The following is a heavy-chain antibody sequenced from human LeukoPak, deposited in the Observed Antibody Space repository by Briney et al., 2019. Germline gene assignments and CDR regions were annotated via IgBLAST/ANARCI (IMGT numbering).Heavy chain of an antibody. D-gene: IGHD3-9*01. CDR1: GFTFSSYA. V-gene: IGHV3-23*01. CDR3: AKGLRYFDWLGFLSSDY. CDR2: ISGSGGST. J-gene: IGHJ4*02. Sequence: GGSLRLSCAASGFTFSSYAMSWVRQAPGKGLEWVSAISGSGGSTYYADSVKGRFTISRDNSKNTLYLQMNSLRAEDTAVYYCAKGLRYFDWLGFLSSDYWGQGTLVTVSS.